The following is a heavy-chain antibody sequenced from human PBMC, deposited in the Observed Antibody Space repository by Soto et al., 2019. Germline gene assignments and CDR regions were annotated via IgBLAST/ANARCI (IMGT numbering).Heavy chain of an antibody. Sequence: QVQLVQSGAEVKKPGSSVKVSCKASGGSFSTYGINWVRLAPGQGLEWMGGIIPKFGTTNYAQKFRGRVTITADEYTNTAYIELNYLRSEDTAVYFCARELDPYYGGNSLALDYWGQGTLVTVSS. CDR2: IIPKFGTT. J-gene: IGHJ4*02. CDR3: ARELDPYYGGNSLALDY. D-gene: IGHD4-17*01. CDR1: GGSFSTYG. V-gene: IGHV1-69*13.